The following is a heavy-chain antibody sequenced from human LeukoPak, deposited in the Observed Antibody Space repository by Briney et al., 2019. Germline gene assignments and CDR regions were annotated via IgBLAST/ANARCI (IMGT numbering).Heavy chain of an antibody. V-gene: IGHV3-43D*03. Sequence: PGGSLRLSCAASGFTFDEYVMHWVRQAPGKGLECVSLISWDGGITYYADSVKGRFTISRDNSKNSLYLQMNSLRAEDTASYYCAKGYSSSWYGYFDSWGQGTLVTVSS. CDR2: ISWDGGIT. CDR1: GFTFDEYV. D-gene: IGHD6-13*01. J-gene: IGHJ4*02. CDR3: AKGYSSSWYGYFDS.